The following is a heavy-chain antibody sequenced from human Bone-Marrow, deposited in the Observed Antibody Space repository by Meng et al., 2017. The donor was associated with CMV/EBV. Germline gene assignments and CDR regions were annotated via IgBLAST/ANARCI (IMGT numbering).Heavy chain of an antibody. J-gene: IGHJ6*02. V-gene: IGHV3-30*04. CDR2: ISYDGSNK. Sequence: GESLKISCAASGFTFSSYAMHWVRQAPGKGLEWVAVISYDGSNKYYADSVKGRFTISRDNSKNTLYLQMNSLRAEDTAVYYCARTLWFGELSGMDVWGQGTTVTVSS. D-gene: IGHD3-10*01. CDR3: ARTLWFGELSGMDV. CDR1: GFTFSSYA.